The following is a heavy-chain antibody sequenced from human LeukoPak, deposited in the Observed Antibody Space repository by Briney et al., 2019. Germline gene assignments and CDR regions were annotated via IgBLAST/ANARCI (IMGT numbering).Heavy chain of an antibody. CDR3: ASGYNSGWSDWFDP. V-gene: IGHV4-39*07. J-gene: IGHJ5*02. Sequence: KPSETLSLTCSVSGGSISSSSYYWVWIRQPPGKGLEWIGTMYYSGSTYYNPSLKSRVTISVDTSKNQFSLKLSSVTAADTAVYYCASGYNSGWSDWFDPWGQGTLVTVSS. CDR1: GGSISSSSYY. CDR2: MYYSGST. D-gene: IGHD6-19*01.